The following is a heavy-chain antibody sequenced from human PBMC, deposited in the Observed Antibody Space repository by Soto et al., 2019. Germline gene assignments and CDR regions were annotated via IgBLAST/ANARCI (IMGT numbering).Heavy chain of an antibody. CDR2: IYYDGRTTST. CDR3: ARDVSLTGYFDS. J-gene: IGHJ5*01. Sequence: QVQLQESGPGQVKPAETLSLTCTISRGSIDTYYWTWIRQPPGKGLEWIGFIYYDGRTTSTDYNPSLKSRVTISLDTSKNQFSLKLRSVAAADTAVYYCARDVSLTGYFDSWGQGSLVTVSS. V-gene: IGHV4-59*01. CDR1: RGSIDTYY. D-gene: IGHD3-9*01.